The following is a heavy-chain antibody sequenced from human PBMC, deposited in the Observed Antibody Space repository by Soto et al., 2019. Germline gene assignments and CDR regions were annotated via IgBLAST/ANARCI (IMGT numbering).Heavy chain of an antibody. D-gene: IGHD4-17*01. CDR1: GVTFSSYA. Sequence: QVQLVQSGAEVRKPGSSVKVSCKASGVTFSSYAISWVRQAPGQGLEWMGKIIPLFGTINYAQKFQGRVTITADESTSTAYMELSSLRSADTAVYYCARALVASTVVSKGYFETWGQGTLVTVSS. CDR3: ARALVASTVVSKGYFET. CDR2: IIPLFGTI. V-gene: IGHV1-69*18. J-gene: IGHJ4*02.